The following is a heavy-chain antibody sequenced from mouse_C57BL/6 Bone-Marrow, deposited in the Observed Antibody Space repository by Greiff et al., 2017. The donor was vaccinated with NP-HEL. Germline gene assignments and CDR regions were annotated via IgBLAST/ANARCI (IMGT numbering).Heavy chain of an antibody. CDR2: IDPENGDT. D-gene: IGHD1-1*01. Sequence: VQLQQSGAELVRPGASVKLSCTASGFNITDDYMHWVKQRPEQGLEWIGWIDPENGDTEYDSKFQGKATITADTSSNTAYLQLSSPTSEDTAVYYWTTGLITTVVATGAYWGQGTLVTVSA. J-gene: IGHJ3*01. V-gene: IGHV14-4*01. CDR1: GFNITDDY. CDR3: TTGLITTVVATGAY.